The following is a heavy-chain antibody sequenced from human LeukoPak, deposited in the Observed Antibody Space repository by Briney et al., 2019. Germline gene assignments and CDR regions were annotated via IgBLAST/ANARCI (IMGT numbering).Heavy chain of an antibody. CDR2: IRYDGSNK. CDR3: AKGMGYWNPLDGFDI. CDR1: GFNFRSYG. J-gene: IGHJ3*02. V-gene: IGHV3-33*03. D-gene: IGHD2-8*01. Sequence: GGSLRLSCAASGFNFRSYGMHWVRQAPGKGLEWVAVIRYDGSNKYYGDAVKGRFSISRDNSKNTLYLQMDSLSAEDTAVYYCAKGMGYWNPLDGFDIWGRGTKVTVSS.